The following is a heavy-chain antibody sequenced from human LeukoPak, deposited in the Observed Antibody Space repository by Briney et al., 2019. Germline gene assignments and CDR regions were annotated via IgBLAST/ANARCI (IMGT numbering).Heavy chain of an antibody. V-gene: IGHV4-34*01. CDR3: ARVYGSGSYYNPSFDY. CDR2: INHSGST. J-gene: IGHJ4*02. Sequence: SETLSLTCTVSGGSISSYYWSWIRQPPGKGLEWIGEINHSGSTNYNPSLKSRVTISVDTSKNQFSLKLSSVTAADTAVYYCARVYGSGSYYNPSFDYWGQGTLVTVSS. CDR1: GGSISSYY. D-gene: IGHD3-10*01.